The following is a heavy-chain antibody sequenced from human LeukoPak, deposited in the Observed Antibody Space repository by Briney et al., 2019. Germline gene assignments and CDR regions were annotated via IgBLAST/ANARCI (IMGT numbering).Heavy chain of an antibody. CDR3: AREVVPAAMMDY. J-gene: IGHJ4*02. Sequence: SVEVSCKASGGPLRSYAISWVGPAPGQGVEWMGRIIPILGIANYAQKFQGRVTITADKSTSTAYMELSSLRSEDPAVYYCAREVVPAAMMDYWGQGTWSPSPQ. D-gene: IGHD2-2*01. V-gene: IGHV1-69*04. CDR1: GGPLRSYA. CDR2: IIPILGIA.